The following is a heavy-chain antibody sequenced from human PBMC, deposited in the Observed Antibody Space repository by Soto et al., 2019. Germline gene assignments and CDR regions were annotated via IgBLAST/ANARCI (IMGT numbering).Heavy chain of an antibody. CDR2: ISGSGGST. J-gene: IGHJ4*02. CDR1: GFTFSSYA. V-gene: IGHV3-23*01. D-gene: IGHD3-3*01. Sequence: PGGSLRLSCAASGFTFSSYAMSWVHQAPGKGLEWVSAISGSGGSTYYADSVKGRFTISRDNSKNTLYLQMNSLRAEDTAVYYCAKGADFWSGLNVAYWGQGTLVTVSS. CDR3: AKGADFWSGLNVAY.